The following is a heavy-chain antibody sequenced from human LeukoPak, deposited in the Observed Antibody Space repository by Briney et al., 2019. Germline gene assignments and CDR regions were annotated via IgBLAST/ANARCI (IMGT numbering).Heavy chain of an antibody. J-gene: IGHJ6*02. Sequence: ASVKVSCKASGYTFTSYGISWVRQAPGQGLEWMGWISAYNRNTNYAQKLQGRVTMTTDTSTSTAYMELSSLRSEDTAVYYCARGNQYYGSGSYSINRYYYYYGMDVWGQGTTVTVSS. CDR3: ARGNQYYGSGSYSINRYYYYYGMDV. CDR2: ISAYNRNT. V-gene: IGHV1-18*01. D-gene: IGHD3-10*01. CDR1: GYTFTSYG.